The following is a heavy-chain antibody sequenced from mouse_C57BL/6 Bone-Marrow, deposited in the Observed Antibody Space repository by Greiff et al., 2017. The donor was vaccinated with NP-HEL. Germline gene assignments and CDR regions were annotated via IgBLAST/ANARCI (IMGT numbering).Heavy chain of an antibody. CDR2: GQGLEWSG. J-gene: IGHJ4*01. CDR3: SEDSAVYYCACSNGDPYAMAY. V-gene: IGHV1-87*01. CDR1: YTFSRRVH. Sequence: VQLQQSGPELARPWASVKISCPAFYTFSRRVHFAIRDTNYWMQWVKQRPGQGLEWSGSIYPGNGDTSYNQKFKGKATLTADKSTSTAYMQLRSLTSEDSAVYYCACSNGDPYAMAYWGQGTSVPVSA. D-gene: IGHD4-1*02.